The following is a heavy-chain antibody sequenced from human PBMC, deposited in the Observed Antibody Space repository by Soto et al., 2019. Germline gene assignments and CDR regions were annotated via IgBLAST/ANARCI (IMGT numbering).Heavy chain of an antibody. Sequence: LRLSCAASGFTFSSYAMHWVRQAPGKGLEWVAVISYDGSNKYYADSVKGRFTISRDNSKNTLYLQMNSLRAEDTAVYYCARDRYDFWSGYSDNNWFDPWGQGTLVTVSS. CDR1: GFTFSSYA. D-gene: IGHD3-3*01. V-gene: IGHV3-30-3*01. CDR3: ARDRYDFWSGYSDNNWFDP. CDR2: ISYDGSNK. J-gene: IGHJ5*02.